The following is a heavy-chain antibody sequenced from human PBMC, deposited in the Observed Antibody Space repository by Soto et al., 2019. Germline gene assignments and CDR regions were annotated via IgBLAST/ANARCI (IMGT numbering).Heavy chain of an antibody. J-gene: IGHJ3*02. Sequence: QVQLEQSGAEVKKPGASVKVSCKASGYTFTSYYMHWVRQAPGQGLEWMGIINPSGGSTSYAQKFQGRVTMTRDTSTSTVYMELSSLRSEDTAVYYCARTSVGATVDDAFDIWGQGTMVTVSS. CDR1: GYTFTSYY. CDR2: INPSGGST. D-gene: IGHD1-26*01. V-gene: IGHV1-46*03. CDR3: ARTSVGATVDDAFDI.